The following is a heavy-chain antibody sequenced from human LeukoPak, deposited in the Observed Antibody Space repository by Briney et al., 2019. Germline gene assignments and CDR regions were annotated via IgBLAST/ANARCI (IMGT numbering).Heavy chain of an antibody. V-gene: IGHV3-15*07. CDR2: IKSWPDGGTI. Sequence: GGSLRLSCAGSGFIFSNAWMNWVRQGPGKGLEWVGRIKSWPDGGTIDYAAPVKGRFTISRDGSRNTVYLQMNSLNSEDTAMYYCATGGYDLDYWGQGTLVTVSS. CDR3: ATGGYDLDY. D-gene: IGHD1-14*01. J-gene: IGHJ4*02. CDR1: GFIFSNAW.